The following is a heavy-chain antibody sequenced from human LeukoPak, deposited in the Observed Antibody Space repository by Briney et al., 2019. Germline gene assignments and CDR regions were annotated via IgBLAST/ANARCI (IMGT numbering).Heavy chain of an antibody. V-gene: IGHV4-59*01. CDR2: IYCSGST. J-gene: IGHJ4*02. Sequence: SETLSLTCTVSGGSISSYYWSWIRQPPGKGLEWIGYIYCSGSTNYNPSLKSRVTISVDTSKNQFSLKLSSVTAADTAVYYCASGSYGTLDYWGQGTLVTVSS. CDR1: GGSISSYY. D-gene: IGHD1-26*01. CDR3: ASGSYGTLDY.